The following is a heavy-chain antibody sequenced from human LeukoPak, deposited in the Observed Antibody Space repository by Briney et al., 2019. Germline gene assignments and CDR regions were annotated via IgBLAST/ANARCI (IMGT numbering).Heavy chain of an antibody. D-gene: IGHD3-3*01. J-gene: IGHJ6*03. V-gene: IGHV1-2*02. Sequence: GALVKVSCKASGYTFTGYYMHWVRQAPGQGLEWMGWINPNSGGTNYAQKFQGRVTMTRDTSISTAYMELSRLRSDDTAVYYCARGTRDRFLEWSRDYYMDVWGKGTTVTVSS. CDR2: INPNSGGT. CDR3: ARGTRDRFLEWSRDYYMDV. CDR1: GYTFTGYY.